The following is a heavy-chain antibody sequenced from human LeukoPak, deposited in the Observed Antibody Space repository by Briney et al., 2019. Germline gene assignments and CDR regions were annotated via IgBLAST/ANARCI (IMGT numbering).Heavy chain of an antibody. CDR1: GFTFSSYA. D-gene: IGHD6-13*01. CDR3: ARDRSRYSSSWYVAYFHP. J-gene: IGHJ2*01. Sequence: PGGSLRLSCAASGFTFSSYAMHWGRQAPGKGLERVAVISYDGSNKYYADSVKRRFTISRDNSENALCLRVNSLRAEDTAVYYCARDRSRYSSSWYVAYFHPRGRGSLGTVS. V-gene: IGHV3-30*04. CDR2: ISYDGSNK.